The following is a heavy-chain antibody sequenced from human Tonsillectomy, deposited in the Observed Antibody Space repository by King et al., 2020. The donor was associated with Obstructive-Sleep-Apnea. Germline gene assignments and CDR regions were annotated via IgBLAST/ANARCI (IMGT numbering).Heavy chain of an antibody. CDR2: IKEDGSKK. CDR3: ATQGCSSGWDGVVV. J-gene: IGHJ6*02. D-gene: IGHD6-19*01. V-gene: IGHV3-7*03. CDR1: GFTFSNYW. Sequence: VQLVESGGGLVQPGGSLKLSCAASGFTFSNYWMSWVRQAPGKGLEWVANIKEDGSKKNYADSVKGRFTISRDNAKNSLYLQMNSLRAEDTAVYYCATQGCSSGWDGVVVWGQGTTVSVSS.